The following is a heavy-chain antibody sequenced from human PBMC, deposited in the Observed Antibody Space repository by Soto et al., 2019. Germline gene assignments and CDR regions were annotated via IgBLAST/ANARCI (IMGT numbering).Heavy chain of an antibody. CDR1: GGSISSSSYY. D-gene: IGHD6-6*01. Sequence: PSETLSLTCTVSGGSISSSSYYWGWIRQPPGKGLEWIGSIYYSGSTYYNPSLKSRVTISVDTSKNQFSLKLSSVTAADTAVYYCARHLGAAHTIDYWGQGTLVTVSS. J-gene: IGHJ4*02. CDR3: ARHLGAAHTIDY. V-gene: IGHV4-39*01. CDR2: IYYSGST.